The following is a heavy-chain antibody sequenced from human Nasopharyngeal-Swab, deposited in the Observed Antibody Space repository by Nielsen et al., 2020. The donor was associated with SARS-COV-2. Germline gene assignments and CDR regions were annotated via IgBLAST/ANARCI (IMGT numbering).Heavy chain of an antibody. CDR2: IYSGGSST. CDR3: AKVHTRWYAFDI. J-gene: IGHJ3*02. Sequence: GGSLRLSCAASGFTFSSYAMSWVRQAPGKGLEWVSVIYSGGSSTYYADSVKGRFTISRDNSKNTLYLQMNSLRAEDTAVYYCAKVHTRWYAFDIWGQGTMVTVSS. V-gene: IGHV3-23*03. D-gene: IGHD2-15*01. CDR1: GFTFSSYA.